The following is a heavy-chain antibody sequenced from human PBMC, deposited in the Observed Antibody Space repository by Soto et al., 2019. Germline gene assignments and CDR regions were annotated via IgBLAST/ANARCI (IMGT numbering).Heavy chain of an antibody. Sequence: GGSLRLSCAASGFTFSSYWMSWVRQAPGKGLEWVANIKQDGSEKYYVDSVKGRFTISRDNAKNSLYLQMNSLRAEDTAVYYCARESEYSNYDYYYYYMDVWGKGTTVTVS. CDR3: ARESEYSNYDYYYYYMDV. V-gene: IGHV3-7*01. J-gene: IGHJ6*03. CDR2: IKQDGSEK. D-gene: IGHD4-4*01. CDR1: GFTFSSYW.